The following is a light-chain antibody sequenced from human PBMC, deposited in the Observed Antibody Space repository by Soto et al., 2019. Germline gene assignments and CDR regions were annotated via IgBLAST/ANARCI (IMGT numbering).Light chain of an antibody. V-gene: IGKV3-15*01. CDR1: QSVSSN. CDR2: DAS. J-gene: IGKJ1*01. CDR3: QQYEDWPET. Sequence: EKVMTQSPATLSVSPGERATLSCRASQSVSSNLAWYQQKPGQAPRLLIYDASTRATGIPARFSGSGSGTEFTLTISSLQSEDLAVYCCQQYEDWPETFGQGTKV.